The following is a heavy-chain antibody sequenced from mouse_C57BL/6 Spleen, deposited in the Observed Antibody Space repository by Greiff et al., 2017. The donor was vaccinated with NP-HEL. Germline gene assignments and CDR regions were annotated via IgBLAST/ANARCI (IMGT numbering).Heavy chain of an antibody. CDR3: AREGYDYGFAY. Sequence: EVQLVESGPGMVKPSQSLSLTCTVTGYSITSGYDWHWIRHFPGNKLEWMGYISYSGSTNYNPSLKSRISITHDTSKNHFFLKLNSVTTEDTATYYCAREGYDYGFAYWGQGTLVTVSA. D-gene: IGHD2-4*01. J-gene: IGHJ3*01. CDR1: GYSITSGYD. CDR2: ISYSGST. V-gene: IGHV3-1*01.